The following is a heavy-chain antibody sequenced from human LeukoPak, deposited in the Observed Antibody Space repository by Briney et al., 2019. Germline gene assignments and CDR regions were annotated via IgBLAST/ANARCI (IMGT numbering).Heavy chain of an antibody. D-gene: IGHD2-15*01. CDR2: IWYDGSNE. J-gene: IGHJ6*02. CDR3: ARDIASTRMDV. V-gene: IGHV3-33*01. CDR1: GFTFRSHG. Sequence: PGGSLRLSCVASGFTFRSHGMHWVRQAPGKGPEWVAVIWYDGSNEYFADSVKGRFTISRDNSKNILYLQMNSLRAEGTAVYYCARDIASTRMDVWGQGTTVTVS.